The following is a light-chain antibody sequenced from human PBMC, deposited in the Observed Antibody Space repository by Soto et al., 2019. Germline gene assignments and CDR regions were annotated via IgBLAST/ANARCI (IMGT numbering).Light chain of an antibody. CDR3: SSKRSDTPVV. CDR1: SSNIGSKT. J-gene: IGLJ1*01. V-gene: IGLV1-44*01. CDR2: NNN. Sequence: QSVLTQPPSASGTPGQRVTISCSGSSSNIGSKTVNWYQQLPGTAPKLLMYNNNQRPSGVPDRFSGSKSGNTASLTTSGLQAEDEADYYCSSKRSDTPVVFGTGTKVTVL.